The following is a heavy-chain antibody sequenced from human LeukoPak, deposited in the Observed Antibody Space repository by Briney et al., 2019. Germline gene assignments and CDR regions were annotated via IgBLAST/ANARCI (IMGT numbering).Heavy chain of an antibody. CDR1: GGSFSGYY. CDR3: ARPPYSSGWYRFYYFDY. V-gene: IGHV4-34*01. D-gene: IGHD6-19*01. CDR2: INHSGST. J-gene: IGHJ4*02. Sequence: SETLSLTCAVYGGSFSGYYWSWIRQPPGKGLEWIGEINHSGSTNYNPSLKSRVTISVDTSKNQFSLKLSSVTAADTAVYYCARPPYSSGWYRFYYFDYWGQGTLVTVSS.